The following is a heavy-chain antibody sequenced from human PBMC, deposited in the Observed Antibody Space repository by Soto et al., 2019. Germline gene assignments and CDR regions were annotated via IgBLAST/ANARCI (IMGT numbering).Heavy chain of an antibody. CDR2: IYYSGST. V-gene: IGHV4-39*01. J-gene: IGHJ4*02. D-gene: IGHD3-3*01. CDR1: GGSISSSSYY. CDR3: ARSSASPFFDTSAYFDY. Sequence: SETLSLTCTVSGGSISSSSYYWGWIRQPPGKGLEWIGSIYYSGSTYYNPSLKSRVTISVDTSKNQFSLKLSSVTAADTAVYYCARSSASPFFDTSAYFDYWGQGTLVTVSS.